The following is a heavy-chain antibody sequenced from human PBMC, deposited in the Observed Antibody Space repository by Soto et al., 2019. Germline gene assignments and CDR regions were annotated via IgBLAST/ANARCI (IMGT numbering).Heavy chain of an antibody. J-gene: IGHJ4*02. CDR1: GDSVSSKSAA. CDR2: TYYRSKWYN. D-gene: IGHD2-2*02. Sequence: PSQTRSLTCAISGDSVSSKSAAWNWIRHSPSRCLDWLGRTYYRSKWYNDYAVSVKSRITINPDTSKNQFSLQLNSVTPEETAVYYCARVTVVVPAAIRHDFEYWGQGKLVTVSS. V-gene: IGHV6-1*01. CDR3: ARVTVVVPAAIRHDFEY.